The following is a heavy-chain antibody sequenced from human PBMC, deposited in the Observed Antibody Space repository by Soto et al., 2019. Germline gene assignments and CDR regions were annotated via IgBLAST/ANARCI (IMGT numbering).Heavy chain of an antibody. CDR1: GFSFSSYA. V-gene: IGHV3-30-3*01. CDR3: ARAPSRGIAAPGTGGSGMDV. J-gene: IGHJ6*02. CDR2: ISYEGSNK. Sequence: VQVVASGGGVVQPGRSLRLSCAASGFSFSSYAMHWVRQAPGKGLEWVAVISYEGSNKYYEDSVKGRFTISRDSSKNTVYLEMNSLRGEDTGVYYCARAPSRGIAAPGTGGSGMDVWGQGTTVTVSS. D-gene: IGHD6-13*01.